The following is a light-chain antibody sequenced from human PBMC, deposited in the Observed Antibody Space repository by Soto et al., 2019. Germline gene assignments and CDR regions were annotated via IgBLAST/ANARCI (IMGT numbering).Light chain of an antibody. CDR2: ENN. Sequence: QSVLTQPPSVSATPGQKVTISCSGSSSNIGNNYVSWYQQLPGTAPKLLIYENNKRASGIPGRFSGSKSGTSATLGVSGLQTGDEGDCYCATRDSSLSAGVFGGGTQLTVL. V-gene: IGLV1-51*02. CDR1: SSNIGNNY. CDR3: ATRDSSLSAGV. J-gene: IGLJ7*01.